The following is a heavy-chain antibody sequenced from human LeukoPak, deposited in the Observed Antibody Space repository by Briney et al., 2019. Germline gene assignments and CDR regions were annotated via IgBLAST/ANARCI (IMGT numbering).Heavy chain of an antibody. V-gene: IGHV3-21*01. CDR2: ISSSSSYI. CDR1: GFTFSSYS. CDR3: ARGAVGSSGWYDVFLFDY. D-gene: IGHD6-19*01. J-gene: IGHJ4*02. Sequence: GGSLRLSCAASGFTFSSYSMNWVRQAPGKGLEWVSSISSSSSYIYYADSVKGRFTISRDNAKNSLYLQMNSLRAEDTAVYYCARGAVGSSGWYDVFLFDYWGQGTLVTVSS.